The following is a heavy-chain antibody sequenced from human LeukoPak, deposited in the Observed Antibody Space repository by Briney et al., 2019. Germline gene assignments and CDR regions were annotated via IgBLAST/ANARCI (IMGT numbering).Heavy chain of an antibody. CDR1: GGSISNYF. CDR2: IYSSGST. Sequence: SETVSLTCTVSGGSISNYFWSWIRQPAGKGLEWIGRIYSSGSTNYNPSLKSRVTMSVDMSRNQFSLKVTSVTAADTAVYYCARDPQWPTLDYWGQGTLVTVSS. J-gene: IGHJ4*02. CDR3: ARDPQWPTLDY. V-gene: IGHV4-4*07. D-gene: IGHD6-19*01.